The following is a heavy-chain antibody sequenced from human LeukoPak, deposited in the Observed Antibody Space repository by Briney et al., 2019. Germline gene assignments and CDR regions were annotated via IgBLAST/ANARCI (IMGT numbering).Heavy chain of an antibody. CDR1: GGSISSSNW. V-gene: IGHV4-4*02. Sequence: SGTLSLTCAVSGGSISSSNWWSWVRQPPGKGLEWIGEIYHSGSTNYNPSLKSRVTISVDKSKNQFSLKLSSVTAADTAVYYCARDGDYYGSGTYYYYYGMDVWGQGTTVTVSS. J-gene: IGHJ6*02. CDR2: IYHSGST. D-gene: IGHD3-10*01. CDR3: ARDGDYYGSGTYYYYYGMDV.